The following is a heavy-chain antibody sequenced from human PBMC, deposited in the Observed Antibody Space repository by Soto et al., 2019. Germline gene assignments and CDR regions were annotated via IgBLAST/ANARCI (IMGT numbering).Heavy chain of an antibody. D-gene: IGHD1-26*01. J-gene: IGHJ6*02. CDR3: ARDTGIVGATYYYGMDV. CDR2: IIPIFGTA. Sequence: QVQLVQSGAEVKKPGSSVKVSCKASGGTFSSYAISWVRQAPGQGLEWMGGIIPIFGTANYGQKFQGRVTITADESTSTAYMELSSLRSEDTAVYYCARDTGIVGATYYYGMDVWGQGTTVTVSS. CDR1: GGTFSSYA. V-gene: IGHV1-69*01.